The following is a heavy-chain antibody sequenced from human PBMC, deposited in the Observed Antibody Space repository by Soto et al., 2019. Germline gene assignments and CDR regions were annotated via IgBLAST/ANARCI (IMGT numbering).Heavy chain of an antibody. CDR3: ARDREDGSGTKYNWFDS. Sequence: QMQLVQSGAEVKKPGSSVKISCKASGGTFGNLGISWLRQAPGQGLEWMGGTIPIFVTPHYAEKFRDRVTITADATTTAYLELTSLTSAGTATYYCARDREDGSGTKYNWFDSWGQGTLVTVSS. CDR1: GGTFGNLG. CDR2: TIPIFVTP. D-gene: IGHD3-10*01. V-gene: IGHV1-69*01. J-gene: IGHJ5*01.